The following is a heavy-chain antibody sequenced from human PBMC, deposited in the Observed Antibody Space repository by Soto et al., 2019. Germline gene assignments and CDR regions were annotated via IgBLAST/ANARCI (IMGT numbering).Heavy chain of an antibody. CDR1: GGFISSGDW. J-gene: IGHJ4*02. D-gene: IGHD5-18*01. CDR2: IYHSGST. Sequence: SETLSLTCAVSGGFISSGDWWSWVRQPPGKGLEWIGEIYHSGSTNYNPSLKSRVTISIDKSKSQFSLKLSSVTAADSAVYYCARVGRYNYGSTYYFDYWGQGTLVTVSS. V-gene: IGHV4-4*02. CDR3: ARVGRYNYGSTYYFDY.